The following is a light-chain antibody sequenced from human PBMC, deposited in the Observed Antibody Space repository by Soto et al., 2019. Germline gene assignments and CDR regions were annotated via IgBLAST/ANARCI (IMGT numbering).Light chain of an antibody. CDR3: QQFNNYPLT. CDR1: QGISSA. Sequence: AIQLTQSPSSLSASVGDRVTITCRASQGISSALPWYQQKPGKAPKLLIYDASSLESGVPSRFSGSGSGTDFTLTISSLQPEDFATYYCQQFNNYPLTFGGGTKVEIK. J-gene: IGKJ4*01. V-gene: IGKV1D-13*01. CDR2: DAS.